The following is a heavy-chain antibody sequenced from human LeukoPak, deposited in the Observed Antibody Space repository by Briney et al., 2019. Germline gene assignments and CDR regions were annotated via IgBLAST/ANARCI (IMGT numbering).Heavy chain of an antibody. CDR2: ISGSGGST. D-gene: IGHD4-17*01. CDR3: AKTDDYGDYSPGVYFDY. V-gene: IGHV3-23*01. CDR1: GFTFSSYA. J-gene: IGHJ4*02. Sequence: GGSLRLSCAASGFTFSSYAMSWVRQAPGKGLEWVSAISGSGGSTYYADSVKGRFTISRDNSKNTLHLQMNSLRAEDTAVYYCAKTDDYGDYSPGVYFDYWGQGTLVTVSS.